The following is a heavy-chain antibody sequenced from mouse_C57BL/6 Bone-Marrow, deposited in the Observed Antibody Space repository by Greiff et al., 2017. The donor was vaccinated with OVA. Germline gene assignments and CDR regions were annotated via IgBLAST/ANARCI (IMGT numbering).Heavy chain of an antibody. CDR3: ARRLLRYPWYFDV. CDR1: GFTFSDYG. V-gene: IGHV5-15*04. J-gene: IGHJ1*03. D-gene: IGHD1-1*01. Sequence: EVMLVESGGGLVQPGGSLKLSCAASGFTFSDYGMAWVRQAPRKGPEWVAFISNLAYSIYYADTVKGRFTISRENAKNTLYLEMSSLRSEDTAMYHCARRLLRYPWYFDVWGTGTTVTVSS. CDR2: ISNLAYSI.